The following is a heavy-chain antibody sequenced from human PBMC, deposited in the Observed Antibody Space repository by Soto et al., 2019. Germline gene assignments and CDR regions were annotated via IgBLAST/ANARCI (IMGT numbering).Heavy chain of an antibody. CDR2: ISYDGSNK. D-gene: IGHD4-4*01. CDR3: AKPPTVTTVNY. V-gene: IGHV3-30*18. J-gene: IGHJ4*02. Sequence: ESGGGVVQPGRSLRLSCAASGFTFSSYGMHWVRQAPGKGLEWVAVISYDGSNKYYADSVKGRFTISRDNSKNTLYLQMNSLRAEDTAVYYCAKPPTVTTVNYWGQGTLVTVSS. CDR1: GFTFSSYG.